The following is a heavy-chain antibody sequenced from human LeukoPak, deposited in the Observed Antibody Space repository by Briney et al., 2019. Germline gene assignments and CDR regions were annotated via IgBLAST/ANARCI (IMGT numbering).Heavy chain of an antibody. V-gene: IGHV4-39*01. CDR1: CGSISSSSYY. Sequence: SETLSLTSTVSCGSISSSSYYWGWIRQPPGKGLEWIGSIYYSGSTYYNPSLKSRVTISVDTSKNQFSLKLSSVTAADTAVYYCARCITIFGVVIVYYFDYWGQGTLVTVYS. CDR2: IYYSGST. CDR3: ARCITIFGVVIVYYFDY. D-gene: IGHD3-3*01. J-gene: IGHJ4*02.